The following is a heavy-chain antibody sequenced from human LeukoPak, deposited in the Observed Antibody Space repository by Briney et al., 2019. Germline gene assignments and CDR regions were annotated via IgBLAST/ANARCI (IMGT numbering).Heavy chain of an antibody. CDR2: IYYSGST. CDR3: ARDARGSSYMDV. Sequence: SETLSLTCTVSGGSISSYYWSWIRQPPGKGLEWIGYIYYSGSTNYNPSLKSRVAISVDTSKNQFSLKVSSVTAADTAVYYCARDARGSSYMDVWGQGTTVTVSS. D-gene: IGHD3-10*01. CDR1: GGSISSYY. J-gene: IGHJ6*02. V-gene: IGHV4-59*01.